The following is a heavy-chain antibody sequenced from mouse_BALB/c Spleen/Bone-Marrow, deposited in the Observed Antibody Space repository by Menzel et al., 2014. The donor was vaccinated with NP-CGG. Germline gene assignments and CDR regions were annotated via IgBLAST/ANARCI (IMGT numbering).Heavy chain of an antibody. D-gene: IGHD1-1*01. CDR2: INPSTDYT. V-gene: IGHV1-4*01. CDR3: ARRAYGGSYGFAY. J-gene: IGHJ3*01. CDR1: GYTFTSYW. Sequence: LVESGAELAKPGASLKMSCKASGYTFTSYWMHWVKQRPGQGLEWMGYINPSTDYTEYNQKFKDKATLTADKSSSTAFMQLSSLTSEDSAVYYCARRAYGGSYGFAYWGQGTLVTVSA.